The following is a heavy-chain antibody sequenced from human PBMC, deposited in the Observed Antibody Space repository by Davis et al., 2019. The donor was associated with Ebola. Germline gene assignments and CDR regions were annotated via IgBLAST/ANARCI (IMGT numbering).Heavy chain of an antibody. CDR1: GFTFSSYS. CDR3: ATMGGDYIWGSYYFDY. CDR2: ISSSGSTI. V-gene: IGHV3-48*04. J-gene: IGHJ4*02. Sequence: GESLKISCAASGFTFSSYSMNWVRQAPGKGLEWVSYISSSGSTIYYADSVKGRFTISRDNAKNSLYLQMNSLRAEDTAVYYCATMGGDYIWGSYYFDYWGQGTLVTVSS. D-gene: IGHD3-16*01.